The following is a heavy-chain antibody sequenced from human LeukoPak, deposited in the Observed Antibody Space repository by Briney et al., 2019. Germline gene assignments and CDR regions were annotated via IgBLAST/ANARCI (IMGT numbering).Heavy chain of an antibody. CDR1: GYSISSGYY. V-gene: IGHV4-38-2*01. D-gene: IGHD6-13*01. CDR3: ARGEAAADS. J-gene: IGHJ4*02. Sequence: SETLSLTCAVSGYSISSGYYWGWIRQPPGKGLEWIGSIYHSGSTYYNPSLRSRVTISVDTFKNQFSLKLSSVTAADTAVYYCARGEAAADSWGQGTLVTVSS. CDR2: IYHSGST.